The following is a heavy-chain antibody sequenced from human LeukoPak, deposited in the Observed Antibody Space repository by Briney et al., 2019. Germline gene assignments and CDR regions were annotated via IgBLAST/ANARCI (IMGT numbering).Heavy chain of an antibody. D-gene: IGHD3-9*01. CDR2: VRYGGNIK. Sequence: GGSLRLSCATSEFTFSAYAMHWIRQAPGRGLEWVAFVRYGGNIKYYADSVKGRFTISRDNSKNTLYLQMNSLRPDDTAVYYCTKDLGTEYNIFDYWGQGNLVTVSS. CDR1: EFTFSAYA. V-gene: IGHV3-30*02. J-gene: IGHJ4*02. CDR3: TKDLGTEYNIFDY.